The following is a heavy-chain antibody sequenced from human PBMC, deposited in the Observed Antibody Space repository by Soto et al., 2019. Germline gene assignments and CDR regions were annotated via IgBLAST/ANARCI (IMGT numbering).Heavy chain of an antibody. J-gene: IGHJ3*02. Sequence: ASVKVSCKDSGYAFTRYDINWVRQATGQGVEWMGWMDPNSGNTGYAQKFQGRVTMTRDSSISTAYMEVSSLRFEDTAVYYCARAVNADVFDIWGQATMVTVSS. V-gene: IGHV1-8*01. CDR1: GYAFTRYD. CDR2: MDPNSGNT. CDR3: ARAVNADVFDI. D-gene: IGHD3-10*01.